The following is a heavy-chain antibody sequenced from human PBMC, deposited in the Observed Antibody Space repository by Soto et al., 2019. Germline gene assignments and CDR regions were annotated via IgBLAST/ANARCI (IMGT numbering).Heavy chain of an antibody. CDR1: CVSIISYY. D-gene: IGHD6-19*01. J-gene: IGHJ4*02. CDR2: SYSSGST. V-gene: IGHV4-4*07. Sequence: PSETLSLTCIFSCVSIISYYWTWIRQPAGKGLEWIGRSYSSGSTDYNPSLKSRVTMSADTSKNRFSLKLNSVTAADTAVYYCAIGSGWQDMDYWGRGTLVTVSS. CDR3: AIGSGWQDMDY.